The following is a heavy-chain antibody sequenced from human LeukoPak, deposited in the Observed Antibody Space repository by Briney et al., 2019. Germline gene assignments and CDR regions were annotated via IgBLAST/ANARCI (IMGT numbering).Heavy chain of an antibody. V-gene: IGHV3-23*01. CDR1: GFTFSSYA. D-gene: IGHD4-17*01. CDR3: AKVDLYGGNSN. CDR2: ISGSGGST. J-gene: IGHJ4*02. Sequence: GGSLRLACAASGFTFSSYAMSWVRQAPGKGLEWVSAISGSGGSTYYADSVKGRFTISRDNSKNTLYLQMNSLRAEDTAVYYCAKVDLYGGNSNWGQGTLVTVSS.